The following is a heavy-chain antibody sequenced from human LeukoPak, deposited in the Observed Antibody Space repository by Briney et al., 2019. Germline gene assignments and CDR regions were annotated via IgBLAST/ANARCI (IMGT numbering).Heavy chain of an antibody. Sequence: SVKVSCKASGATFSSYAISWVRQAPGQGLEWMGGIIPIFGTANYAQKFQGRVTITADESTRTAYMELSSLRSEDTAVYYCASCGSCYSEYYFDYWGQGTLVTVSS. CDR2: IIPIFGTA. CDR3: ASCGSCYSEYYFDY. V-gene: IGHV1-69*13. CDR1: GATFSSYA. D-gene: IGHD2-15*01. J-gene: IGHJ4*02.